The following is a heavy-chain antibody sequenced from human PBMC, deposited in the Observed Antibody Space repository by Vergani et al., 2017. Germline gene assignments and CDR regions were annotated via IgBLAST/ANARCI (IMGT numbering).Heavy chain of an antibody. J-gene: IGHJ6*02. CDR1: GFTVSSNY. CDR3: ARVGGDFYYYGMDV. V-gene: IGHV3-53*02. D-gene: IGHD2-21*01. CDR2: IYSGGST. Sequence: EVQLVETGGGLIQPGGSLRLSCAASGFTVSSNYMSWVRQAPGKGLEWVSVIYSGGSTYYADSVKGRFTISRDNSKNTLYLQMNSLRAEDTAVYYCARVGGDFYYYGMDVWGQGTTVTFSS.